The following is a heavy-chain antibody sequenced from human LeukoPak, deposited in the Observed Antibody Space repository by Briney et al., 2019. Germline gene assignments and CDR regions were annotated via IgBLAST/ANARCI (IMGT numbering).Heavy chain of an antibody. V-gene: IGHV4-61*02. J-gene: IGHJ4*02. CDR1: GGSISSGSYY. D-gene: IGHD2-2*01. CDR3: ASQSRNSYYFDY. CDR2: IYGSGST. Sequence: PSETLSLTCTVSGGSISSGSYYWSWIRQPAGKGLEWIGRIYGSGSTNYNPSLKSRVTISVDTSKNQFSLKLSSVTAADTAVYYCASQSRNSYYFDYRGQGTLVTVSS.